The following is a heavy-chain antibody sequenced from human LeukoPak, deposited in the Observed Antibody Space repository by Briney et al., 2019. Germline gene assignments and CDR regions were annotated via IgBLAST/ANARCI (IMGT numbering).Heavy chain of an antibody. D-gene: IGHD2/OR15-2a*01. CDR1: GLAVSSSY. CDR2: IYNDGST. Sequence: GGSLRLSCAASGLAVSSSYMSWVRQAPGKGLEWVSIIYNDGSTYYADSMKGRFTISRDNSKNTLYLQVNSLRAEDTAMYYCARNILFAFDIWGQGTMVTVSS. CDR3: ARNILFAFDI. J-gene: IGHJ3*02. V-gene: IGHV3-53*01.